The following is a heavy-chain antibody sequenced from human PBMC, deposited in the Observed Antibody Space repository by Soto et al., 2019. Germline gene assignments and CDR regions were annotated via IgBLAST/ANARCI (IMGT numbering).Heavy chain of an antibody. V-gene: IGHV3-7*04. Sequence: GGSLRLSCAASGFTFSSYWMSWVRQAPGKGLEWVANIKQDGSEKYYVDSVKGRFTISRDNAKNSLYLQMNSLRAEDTAVYYCARVIQLWLPYYFDYWGQGTLVTVSS. J-gene: IGHJ4*02. CDR1: GFTFSSYW. D-gene: IGHD5-18*01. CDR2: IKQDGSEK. CDR3: ARVIQLWLPYYFDY.